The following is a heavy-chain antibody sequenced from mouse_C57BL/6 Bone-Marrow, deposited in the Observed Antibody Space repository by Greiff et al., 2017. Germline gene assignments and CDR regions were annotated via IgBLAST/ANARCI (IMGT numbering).Heavy chain of an antibody. J-gene: IGHJ3*01. CDR2: IDPENGDT. CDR3: TTTWCAY. Sequence: VQLKQSGAELVRPGASVKLSCTASGFNIKDDYMHWVKQRPEQGLEWIGWIDPENGDTEYASKFQGKATITADTSSNTAYLQLSSLTSEDTAVYYCTTTWCAYWGQGTLVTVSA. V-gene: IGHV14-4*01. CDR1: GFNIKDDY.